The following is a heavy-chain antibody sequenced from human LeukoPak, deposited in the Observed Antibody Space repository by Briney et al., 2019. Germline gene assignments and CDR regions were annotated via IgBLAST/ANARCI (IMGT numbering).Heavy chain of an antibody. CDR3: AKEVAFYSSGPFDY. D-gene: IGHD6-19*01. CDR2: ISGSDGST. J-gene: IGHJ4*02. CDR1: GFTFSSYA. V-gene: IGHV3-23*01. Sequence: GGSLRLSCAASGFTFSSYAMSWVRQAPGKGLEWFSAISGSDGSTYYADSVKGRFTISRDNSKNTPYLQMNSLRAEDTAVYYCAKEVAFYSSGPFDYWGQGTLVTVSS.